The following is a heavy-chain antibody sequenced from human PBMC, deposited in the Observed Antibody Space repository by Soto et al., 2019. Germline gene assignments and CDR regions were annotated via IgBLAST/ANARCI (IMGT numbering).Heavy chain of an antibody. V-gene: IGHV3-9*01. Sequence: EVQLVESGGGLVQPGRSLRLSCAASGFTFDDYAMHWVRQAPGKGLEWVSGISWNSGSIGYADSVKGRFTISRDNAKNSLYLQMNGLRAEDTALYYCAKDTPNSSGSHFDYWGQGTLVTVSS. CDR3: AKDTPNSSGSHFDY. J-gene: IGHJ4*02. D-gene: IGHD3-22*01. CDR1: GFTFDDYA. CDR2: ISWNSGSI.